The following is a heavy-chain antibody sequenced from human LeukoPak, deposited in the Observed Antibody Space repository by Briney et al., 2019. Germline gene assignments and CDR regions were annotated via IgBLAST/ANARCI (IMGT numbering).Heavy chain of an antibody. V-gene: IGHV1-69*05. J-gene: IGHJ3*02. CDR3: ARDRPQDLDPLFYYDSISGAFDI. Sequence: GSSVKVSCKASGGTFSSYAISWVRQAPGQGLEWMGRIIPIFGTANYAQKFQGRVTITTDESTSTAYMELSSLRSEDTAVYYCARDRPQDLDPLFYYDSISGAFDIWGEGTMVTVS. CDR1: GGTFSSYA. CDR2: IIPIFGTA. D-gene: IGHD3-22*01.